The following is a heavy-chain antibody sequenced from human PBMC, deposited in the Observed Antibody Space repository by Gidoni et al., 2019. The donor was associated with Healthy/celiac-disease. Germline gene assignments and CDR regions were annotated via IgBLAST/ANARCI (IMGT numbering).Heavy chain of an antibody. Sequence: QLQLQESGPGLVKPSETLSLTCTVSGGSISSSSYYWGWIRQPPGKGLEWIGSIYYSGSTYYNPSLKSRVTISVDTSKNQFSLKLSSVTAADTAVYYCARSSGWLHHFDYWGQGTLVTVSS. D-gene: IGHD6-19*01. CDR3: ARSSGWLHHFDY. CDR2: IYYSGST. CDR1: GGSISSSSYY. V-gene: IGHV4-39*01. J-gene: IGHJ4*02.